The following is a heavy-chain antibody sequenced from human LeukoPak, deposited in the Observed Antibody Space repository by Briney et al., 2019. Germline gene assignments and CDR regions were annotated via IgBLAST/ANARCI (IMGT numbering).Heavy chain of an antibody. CDR3: AKGTSSYYDSSGYYGY. D-gene: IGHD3-22*01. Sequence: PGGSLRLSCAASGFTFDDYAMHWVRQAPGEGLEWVSGISWNSGSIGYADSVKGRFTISRDNAKNSLYLQMDSLRAEDTALYYCAKGTSSYYDSSGYYGYWGQGTLVTVSS. J-gene: IGHJ4*02. CDR1: GFTFDDYA. V-gene: IGHV3-9*01. CDR2: ISWNSGSI.